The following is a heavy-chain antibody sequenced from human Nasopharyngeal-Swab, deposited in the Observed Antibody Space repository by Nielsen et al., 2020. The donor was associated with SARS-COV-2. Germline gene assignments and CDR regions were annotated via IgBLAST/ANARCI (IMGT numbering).Heavy chain of an antibody. CDR1: GFTFSSYW. D-gene: IGHD6-19*01. V-gene: IGHV3-74*01. CDR3: ARDQRYSSGWPYYYYYYYMDV. CDR2: INSDGSST. J-gene: IGHJ6*03. Sequence: GGSLRLSCAASGFTFSSYWMHWVRQAPGKGLVWVSRINSDGSSTSYADSVKGRFTISRDNAKNTLYLQMNSLRAEDTAVYYCARDQRYSSGWPYYYYYYYMDVWGKGTTVTVSS.